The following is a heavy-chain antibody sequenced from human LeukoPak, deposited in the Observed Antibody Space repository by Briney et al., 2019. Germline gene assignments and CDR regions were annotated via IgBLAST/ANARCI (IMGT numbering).Heavy chain of an antibody. CDR1: GFTFSDYY. V-gene: IGHV3-11*04. CDR3: ARYSPSTHAFDY. D-gene: IGHD2-15*01. Sequence: PGGSLRLSCAASGFTFSDYYMSWIRQAPGKGLEWVSYISSSGSTIYYADSVKGRFTISRDNAKNSLYLQTNSLRAEDTAVYYCARYSPSTHAFDYWGQGTLVTVSS. CDR2: ISSSGSTI. J-gene: IGHJ4*02.